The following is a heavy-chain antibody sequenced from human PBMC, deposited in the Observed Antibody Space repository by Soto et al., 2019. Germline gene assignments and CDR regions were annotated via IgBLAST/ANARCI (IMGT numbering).Heavy chain of an antibody. CDR1: GFTFSNNY. Sequence: QVHLVESGGGLVEPGGSLRLSCVVSGFTFSNNYMTWIRQAPGKGLEWVSYISGGSDYIHYADSVKGRFTISRDNAXXSLYLQMSSLRAEDTAVYYCARFRSNSGTRFYFDYWGQGTLVTVSS. CDR3: ARFRSNSGTRFYFDY. J-gene: IGHJ4*02. D-gene: IGHD3-10*01. CDR2: ISGGSDYI. V-gene: IGHV3-11*05.